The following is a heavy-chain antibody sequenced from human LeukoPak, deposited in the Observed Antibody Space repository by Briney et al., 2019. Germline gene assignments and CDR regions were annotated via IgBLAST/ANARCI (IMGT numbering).Heavy chain of an antibody. Sequence: PGGSLRLSCAASGFTFSSHWMSWVRQAPGKGLEWVANIKQDGDEKNCVDSVKGRFTISRDNAKNSLYLQMNSLRVEDTAVYYCARWGPGMDVWGQGTTVTVSS. V-gene: IGHV3-7*01. CDR2: IKQDGDEK. CDR1: GFTFSSHW. D-gene: IGHD3-16*01. J-gene: IGHJ6*02. CDR3: ARWGPGMDV.